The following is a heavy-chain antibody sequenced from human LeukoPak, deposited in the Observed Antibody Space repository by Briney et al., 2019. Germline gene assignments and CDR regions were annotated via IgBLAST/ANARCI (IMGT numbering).Heavy chain of an antibody. CDR2: ISGSGGST. CDR3: AKMPSYYYGSGSYYYFDY. CDR1: GFPFSSYA. J-gene: IGHJ4*02. D-gene: IGHD3-10*01. V-gene: IGHV3-23*01. Sequence: GGPLRLSCAASGFPFSSYAMSWVRQAPGEGLEWVSAISGSGGSTYYADSVKGRFTISRDNSKNTLYLQMNSLRAEDTAVYYCAKMPSYYYGSGSYYYFDYWGQGTLVTVSP.